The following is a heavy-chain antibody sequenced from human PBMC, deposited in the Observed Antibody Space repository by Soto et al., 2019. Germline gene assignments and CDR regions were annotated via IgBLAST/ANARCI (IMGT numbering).Heavy chain of an antibody. Sequence: EVQLLESGGGLVQPGGSLRHSCAASGLTFSSYAMRWVRQAPVKGLEWVSAISGSGGSTYYADSVKGRFTISRDNSKNTLYLQMNSLRAEDTAVYYCARRGSGSYYDYWGQGTLVTVSS. D-gene: IGHD1-26*01. J-gene: IGHJ4*02. CDR1: GLTFSSYA. CDR3: ARRGSGSYYDY. CDR2: ISGSGGST. V-gene: IGHV3-23*01.